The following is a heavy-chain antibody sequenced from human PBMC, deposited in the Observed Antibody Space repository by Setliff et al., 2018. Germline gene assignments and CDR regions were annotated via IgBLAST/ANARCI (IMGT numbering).Heavy chain of an antibody. D-gene: IGHD2-2*02. J-gene: IGHJ6*01. V-gene: IGHV4-38-2*02. CDR1: GYSISSGYY. Sequence: SETLSLTCTVSGYSISSGYYWGWIRQPPGKGLEWIGCIYYSGSTYYNPSLKSRVTISLDTSTNQVSLKLSSVTAADTAVYYCARDRQYCSSTSCYTSYFYYYAMDIWG. CDR2: IYYSGST. CDR3: ARDRQYCSSTSCYTSYFYYYAMDI.